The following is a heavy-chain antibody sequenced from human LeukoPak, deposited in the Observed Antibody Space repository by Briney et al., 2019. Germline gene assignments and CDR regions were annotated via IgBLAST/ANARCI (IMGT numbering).Heavy chain of an antibody. V-gene: IGHV4-59*01. J-gene: IGHJ1*01. D-gene: IGHD2-15*01. CDR2: IYYSGST. CDR3: ARADCSGGSCYGGAEYFQH. CDR1: GGSISSYY. Sequence: SETLSLTCTVSGGSISSYYWSWIRQPPGKGLEWIGYIYYSGSTNYNPSLKSRVTISVVTSKNQFSLKLSSVTAADTAVYYCARADCSGGSCYGGAEYFQHWGQGTLVTVSS.